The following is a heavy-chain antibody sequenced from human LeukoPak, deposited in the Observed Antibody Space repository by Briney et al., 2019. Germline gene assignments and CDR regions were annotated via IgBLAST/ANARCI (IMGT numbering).Heavy chain of an antibody. Sequence: PSETLSLTCAVYGGSFRGYYWSWIRQPPGNGLEWIGEINHSGSTNYNPSLKSRVTISVDTSKNQFSLKLSSVTAADTAVYYCARAPYGDYVGVYFDYWGQGTLVTVSS. CDR3: ARAPYGDYVGVYFDY. CDR2: INHSGST. CDR1: GGSFRGYY. V-gene: IGHV4-34*01. D-gene: IGHD4-17*01. J-gene: IGHJ4*02.